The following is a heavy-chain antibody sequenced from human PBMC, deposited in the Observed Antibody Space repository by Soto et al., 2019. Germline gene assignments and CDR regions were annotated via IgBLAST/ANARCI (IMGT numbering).Heavy chain of an antibody. Sequence: ASVKVSCKASGYTLSNYAMHWVRQAPGQGLEWMGWISAYNGNTNYAQKLQGRVTMTTDTSTSTAYMELRSLRSDDTAVYYCARVDVAAAGDNWFDPWGQGTLVTVSS. J-gene: IGHJ5*02. CDR3: ARVDVAAAGDNWFDP. CDR2: ISAYNGNT. CDR1: GYTLSNYA. V-gene: IGHV1-18*01. D-gene: IGHD6-13*01.